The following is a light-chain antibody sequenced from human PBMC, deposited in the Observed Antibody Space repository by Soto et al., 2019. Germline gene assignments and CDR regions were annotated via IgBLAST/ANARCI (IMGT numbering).Light chain of an antibody. J-gene: IGKJ5*01. CDR2: DAS. V-gene: IGKV3-11*01. Sequence: ENVLTQSAAGLSVSPGDRATLACRASQSVRSFLAWYQQKPGQAPRLLIYDASNRATGVPARFSGSGSGTDFTLTISSLEPEDFAVYYCQQRSNWPAIPFGQGTRLEIK. CDR3: QQRSNWPAIP. CDR1: QSVRSF.